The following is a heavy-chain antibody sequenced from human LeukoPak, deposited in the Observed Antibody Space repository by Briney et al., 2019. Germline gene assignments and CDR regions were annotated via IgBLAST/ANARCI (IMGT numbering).Heavy chain of an antibody. CDR1: GGSISSGGYS. CDR3: ARGWGPAYCGGDCHRHFDY. D-gene: IGHD2-21*02. J-gene: IGHJ4*02. Sequence: SQTLSLTCAVSGGSISSGGYSWNWIRHPPGKGLGWIGYIYNSGRTSYNPSLKGRASLSVDTSNNLFYLTLISMTGSDTAVYYCARGWGPAYCGGDCHRHFDYWGQGTLVTVSS. V-gene: IGHV4-30-4*07. CDR2: IYNSGRT.